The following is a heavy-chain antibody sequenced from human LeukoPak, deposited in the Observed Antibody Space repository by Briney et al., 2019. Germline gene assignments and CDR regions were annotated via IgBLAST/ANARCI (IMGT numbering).Heavy chain of an antibody. V-gene: IGHV4-59*01. CDR1: GGSISGYS. J-gene: IGHJ4*02. CDR2: IYYSGST. Sequence: SETLSLTCTVSGGSISGYSWTWIRQPPGKGLEWIGYIYYSGSTNYNPSLKSRVTISVDTSKNQFSLKLSSVTAADTAVYYCARGVAGTGIDYWGQGTLVTVSS. CDR3: ARGVAGTGIDY. D-gene: IGHD6-19*01.